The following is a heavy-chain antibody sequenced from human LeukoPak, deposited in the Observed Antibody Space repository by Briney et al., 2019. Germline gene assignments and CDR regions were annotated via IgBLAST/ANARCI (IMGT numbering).Heavy chain of an antibody. CDR3: ARGGKDIVVVPATYFDY. V-gene: IGHV3-21*04. CDR1: GFTFSSYS. J-gene: IGHJ4*02. D-gene: IGHD2-2*01. Sequence: PGGSLRLSCAASGFTFSSYSMNWVRQAPGKGLEWVSSISSSSSYIYYADSVKGRFTISRDNAKNSLYLQMNSLRAEDTAVYYCARGGKDIVVVPATYFDYWGQGTLVPVSS. CDR2: ISSSSSYI.